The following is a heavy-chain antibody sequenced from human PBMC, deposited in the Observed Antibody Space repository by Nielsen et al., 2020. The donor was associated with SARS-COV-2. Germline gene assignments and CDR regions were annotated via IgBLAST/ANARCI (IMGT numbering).Heavy chain of an antibody. Sequence: GESLKISCAASGFTFSSYSMNWVRQAPGKGLEWVSSISSSSSHIYYADSVKGRFTISRDNAKNSLYLQMNSLRAEDTAVYYCAREGGGIAAAAVLDYYYYYMDVWGKGTTVTVSS. CDR3: AREGGGIAAAAVLDYYYYYMDV. D-gene: IGHD6-25*01. J-gene: IGHJ6*03. CDR1: GFTFSSYS. CDR2: ISSSSSHI. V-gene: IGHV3-21*01.